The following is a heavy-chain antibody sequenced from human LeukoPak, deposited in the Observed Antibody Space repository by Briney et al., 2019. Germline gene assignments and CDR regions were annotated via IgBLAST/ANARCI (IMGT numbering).Heavy chain of an antibody. CDR3: ARDWGYCSSTSCSFGNAFDI. Sequence: GASVKVSCKASGYTFTSYYMHWVRQAPGQGLEWMGIINPSGGSTSYAQKFQGRVTMTRDTSTSTVYMELSSLRSEDTAVYYCARDWGYCSSTSCSFGNAFDIWGQGTMVTVSS. V-gene: IGHV1-46*01. D-gene: IGHD2-2*01. CDR2: INPSGGST. J-gene: IGHJ3*02. CDR1: GYTFTSYY.